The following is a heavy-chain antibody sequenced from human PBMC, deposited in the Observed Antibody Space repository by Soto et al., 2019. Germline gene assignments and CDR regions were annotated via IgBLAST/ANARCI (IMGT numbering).Heavy chain of an antibody. V-gene: IGHV3-23*01. Sequence: EVQLLESGGGLVQPGGSLRLSCAASGFTFSSSAMSWVRQAPWKGLEWVSAISASGDRTYFADSVKGRFTISRDNSKNTLYLQMNGQRAEDMAVCYCAKDKGTMVRGVTYYYMDVWGQGTTGT. CDR1: GFTFSSSA. D-gene: IGHD3-10*01. J-gene: IGHJ6*01. CDR2: ISASGDRT. CDR3: AKDKGTMVRGVTYYYMDV.